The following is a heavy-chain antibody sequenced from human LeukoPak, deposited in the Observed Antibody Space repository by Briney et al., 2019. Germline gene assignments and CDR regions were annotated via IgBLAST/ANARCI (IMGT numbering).Heavy chain of an antibody. V-gene: IGHV3-23*01. CDR2: ISASDDST. J-gene: IGHJ5*02. D-gene: IGHD6-19*01. CDR1: GVTFSNYA. Sequence: GGSLRLSCVTSGVTFSNYAMSWVRQAPGKGLEWVAEISASDDSTYYAHSVKGRFTISRDNSKDTLYLQMNSLRAEDTAVYYCARLAVALSMYNWFDPWGQGTLVTVSS. CDR3: ARLAVALSMYNWFDP.